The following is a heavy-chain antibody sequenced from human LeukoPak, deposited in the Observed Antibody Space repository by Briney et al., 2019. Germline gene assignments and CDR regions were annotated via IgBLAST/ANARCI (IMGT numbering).Heavy chain of an antibody. CDR2: ILVNGGT. D-gene: IGHD3-10*01. Sequence: GGSLRLSCIASGFTSSTYTMSWVRQAPGEGLKWVSGILVNGGTYYADSVKGRFTISRDNSKNTLYPQMNSLRADDTAVYYCAKDRIYADGLWDFDYWGQGTLVTVSS. V-gene: IGHV3-23*01. J-gene: IGHJ4*02. CDR1: GFTSSTYT. CDR3: AKDRIYADGLWDFDY.